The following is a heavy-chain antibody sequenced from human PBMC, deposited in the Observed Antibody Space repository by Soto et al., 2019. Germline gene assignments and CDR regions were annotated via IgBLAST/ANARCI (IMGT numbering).Heavy chain of an antibody. CDR3: ARTPLRYYYFGMDV. J-gene: IGHJ6*01. Sequence: QVQLVQSGAEVKKPGAPVKVSCKASGSTFTSSGISWVGQDPGQVLEWMGWISAYNGNTNYAQKLQGRGTMTTDTSTSTAYMELRSLRSDDTAVYYCARTPLRYYYFGMDVWGQGTTVTVSS. V-gene: IGHV1-18*04. CDR2: ISAYNGNT. CDR1: GSTFTSSG.